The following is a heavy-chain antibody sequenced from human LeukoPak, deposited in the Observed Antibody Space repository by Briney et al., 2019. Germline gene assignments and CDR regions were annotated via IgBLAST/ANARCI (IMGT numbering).Heavy chain of an antibody. CDR2: IYTSGST. Sequence: ETLSLTCTVSGGSISSYYWSWIRQPPGKGLEWIGYIYTSGSTNYNPSLKSRVTISVDTSKNQFSLKLSSVTAADTAVYYCARHDARIYYFDYWGQGTTVTVSS. V-gene: IGHV4-4*09. CDR3: ARHDARIYYFDY. CDR1: GGSISSYY. J-gene: IGHJ4*03. D-gene: IGHD6-6*01.